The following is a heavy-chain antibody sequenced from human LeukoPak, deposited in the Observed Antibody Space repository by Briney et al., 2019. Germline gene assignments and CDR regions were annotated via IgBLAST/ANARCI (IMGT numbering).Heavy chain of an antibody. J-gene: IGHJ4*02. Sequence: SETLSLTCTVSGGSISSGSYYWSWIRQPAGKGLEWIGRIYTSESTNYNPSLKSRVTISVDTSKNQFSLKLSSVTAADTAVYYCAGNYYGSGSYYSEDRYWGQGTLVTVSS. CDR3: AGNYYGSGSYYSEDRY. D-gene: IGHD3-10*01. CDR1: GGSISSGSYY. V-gene: IGHV4-61*02. CDR2: IYTSEST.